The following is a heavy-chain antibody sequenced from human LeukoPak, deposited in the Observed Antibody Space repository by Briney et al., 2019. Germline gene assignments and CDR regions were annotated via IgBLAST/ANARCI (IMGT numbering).Heavy chain of an antibody. CDR1: GFSFRSYS. J-gene: IGHJ4*02. V-gene: IGHV3-21*01. CDR3: ARERREGGKTFDS. D-gene: IGHD3-16*01. CDR2: ITGSSSYI. Sequence: GGSLRLSCAASGFSFRSYSMDWVRQAPGKGLEWVSSITGSSSYISYADSVKGRFTISRDNAENSLFLQMNSLRPEDTAVYFCARERREGGKTFDSWGQETLVTVSS.